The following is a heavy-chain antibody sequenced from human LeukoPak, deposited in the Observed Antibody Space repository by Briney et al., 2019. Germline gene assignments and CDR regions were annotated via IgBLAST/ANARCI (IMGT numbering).Heavy chain of an antibody. CDR3: ASGVYSSGWYLDY. CDR1: ASPFSSYG. D-gene: IGHD6-19*01. J-gene: IGHJ4*02. CDR2: IWHDGSHK. V-gene: IGHV3-33*01. Sequence: PGGSLRLSCAASASPFSSYGMHWVRQAPGKGLEWVAVIWHDGSHKYYADSVTGRFTISRDNSKNTLYLQMNSLRAEDTAIYYCASGVYSSGWYLDYWGQGTLVTVSS.